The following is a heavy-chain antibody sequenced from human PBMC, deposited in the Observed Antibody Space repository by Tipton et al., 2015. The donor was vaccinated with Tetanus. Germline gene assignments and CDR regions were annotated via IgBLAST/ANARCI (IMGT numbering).Heavy chain of an antibody. V-gene: IGHV1-2*02. J-gene: IGHJ6*02. D-gene: IGHD3-22*01. CDR1: GYTFTGYY. CDR2: IDPNSGDT. Sequence: QVQLVQSGAELKKPGASVKVSCTASGYTFTGYYMYWVRQAPGQGLEWVGWIDPNSGDTIYAQNFQGRVTMTRDTSISTVYMELSRLRSDDTAVHYCARDRGDYIYYGMDVWGPGTTVTVSS. CDR3: ARDRGDYIYYGMDV.